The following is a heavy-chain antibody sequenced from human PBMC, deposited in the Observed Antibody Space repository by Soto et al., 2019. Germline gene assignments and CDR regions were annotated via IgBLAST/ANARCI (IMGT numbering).Heavy chain of an antibody. CDR2: VKSKNDGGTK. V-gene: IGHV3-15*07. D-gene: IGHD3-3*01. CDR1: GFTFSNAW. CDR3: TTDSYITSIIVRFDY. Sequence: EVHLVESGGGLVKPGGSLRLSCAASGFTFSNAWINWVRQAPGKGLEWVGRVKSKNDGGTKDFAAPVKGRFAISRDDSKNMVYLEMNSLQTEDTAIYYCTTDSYITSIIVRFDYWGHGTLVTVSS. J-gene: IGHJ4*01.